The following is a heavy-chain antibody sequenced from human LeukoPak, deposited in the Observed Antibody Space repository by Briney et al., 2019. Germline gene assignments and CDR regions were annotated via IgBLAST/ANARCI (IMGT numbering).Heavy chain of an antibody. J-gene: IGHJ5*02. CDR2: IYYSGST. D-gene: IGHD6-13*01. CDR1: GGSISSSSYY. Sequence: SETLSLTCTVSGGSISSSSYYWGWIRQPPGKGLEWIGSIYYSGSTYYNPSLKSRVTISVDTSKNQFSLKLSSVTAADTAVYYCARLGAGQQLVLGWFDPWGQGTLVTVSS. CDR3: ARLGAGQQLVLGWFDP. V-gene: IGHV4-39*01.